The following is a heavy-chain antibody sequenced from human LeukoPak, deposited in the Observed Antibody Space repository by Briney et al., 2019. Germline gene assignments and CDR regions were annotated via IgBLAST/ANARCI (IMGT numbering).Heavy chain of an antibody. Sequence: GGSLRLSCAASGFTFSTYSMNWVRQAPGKGLEWVSGIYGDGSGAFYADSVKGRFTISRDNSKNTVWLQMNSLRVEDTAVFYCAKVRTYSYDSDAFDIWGQGTMVTVSS. CDR3: AKVRTYSYDSDAFDI. V-gene: IGHV3-23*01. CDR2: IYGDGSGA. CDR1: GFTFSTYS. D-gene: IGHD3-22*01. J-gene: IGHJ3*02.